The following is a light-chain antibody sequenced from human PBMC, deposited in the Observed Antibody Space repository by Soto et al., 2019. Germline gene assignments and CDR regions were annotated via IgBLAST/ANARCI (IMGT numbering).Light chain of an antibody. J-gene: IGKJ2*01. V-gene: IGKV3-15*01. CDR3: QQDDTLPYMYT. CDR2: DAS. CDR1: QSVSNN. Sequence: LVMTQAAGALYLALGERGTLYCKAXQSVSNNLAWFQQKPGQVPRLLIFDASTRATGVPARFSGSGSGTDFTLTISGLRAEDFSTYFCQQDDTLPYMYTFAPGTKVDIK.